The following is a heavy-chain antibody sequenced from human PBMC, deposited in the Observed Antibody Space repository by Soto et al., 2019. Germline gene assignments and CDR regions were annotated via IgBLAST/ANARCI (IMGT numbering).Heavy chain of an antibody. CDR1: SGSISSSNW. D-gene: IGHD6-19*01. V-gene: IGHV4-4*02. Sequence: QVQLQEAVPGLVKPSVTLSLTCAVSSGSISSSNWWSWVRQPPGKGLEWIGEIYHSGSTNYNPSLQSRVTRSVDKSKNQFSLQLSFVTAADTAVYYCARDGGLAYSSGWYDYWGQGTPVTVSS. CDR3: ARDGGLAYSSGWYDY. J-gene: IGHJ4*02. CDR2: IYHSGST.